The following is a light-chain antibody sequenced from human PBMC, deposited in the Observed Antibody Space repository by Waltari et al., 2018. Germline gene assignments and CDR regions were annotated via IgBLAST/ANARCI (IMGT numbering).Light chain of an antibody. V-gene: IGLV1-47*01. CDR1: TSNIGNNY. Sequence: QSVLTQPPSASATPGQSVTISCSGSTSNIGNNYVYWYQQLLGAAPKLLVYGNDPRPSGVPDRSSGSKSATSPSLTVSGLRSEDEAEYYCASWDDSLSAYVFGTGTKVTVL. CDR2: GND. J-gene: IGLJ1*01. CDR3: ASWDDSLSAYV.